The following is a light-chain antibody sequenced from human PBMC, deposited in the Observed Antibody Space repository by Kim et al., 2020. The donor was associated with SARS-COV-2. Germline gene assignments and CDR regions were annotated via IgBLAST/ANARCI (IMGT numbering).Light chain of an antibody. CDR3: QSYDSTNVV. CDR2: EDN. V-gene: IGLV6-57*03. J-gene: IGLJ2*01. Sequence: NFMLTQPPSVSESPGKTVTISCTRSSGNIADNYVQWHQQRPGSAPTTVIYEDNQRPSGVPDRFSGAIDSSSKFATLNISGLKTEDEADYYCQSYDSTNVVFGGGTKLTVL. CDR1: SGNIADNY.